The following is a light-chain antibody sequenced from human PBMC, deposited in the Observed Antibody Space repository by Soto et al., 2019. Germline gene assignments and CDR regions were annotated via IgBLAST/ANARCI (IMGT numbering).Light chain of an antibody. V-gene: IGKV3-15*01. Sequence: EIVVTQSPATLSVSPGERATLSCRASQSVRRNLAWYQQKPGQTPRLLIYDASSRATGVPARFSGSGSGTEFSLPLRSLQSDDFAVYCCQQYDNCPPEWTFGQGTRVDLK. J-gene: IGKJ1*01. CDR1: QSVRRN. CDR3: QQYDNCPPEWT. CDR2: DAS.